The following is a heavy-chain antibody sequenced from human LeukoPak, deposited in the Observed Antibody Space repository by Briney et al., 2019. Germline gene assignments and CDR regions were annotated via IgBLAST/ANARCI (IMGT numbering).Heavy chain of an antibody. CDR2: IYSGGST. CDR1: GFTVSSNY. Sequence: GGSLRLSCAASGFTVSSNYMSWVRQAPGKGLEWVSVIYSGGSTYYADSVKGRFTISRDNSKNTLYLQMNSLRAEDTAVYYCARAFPSSGRYFDYWGQGTLVTVSS. D-gene: IGHD1-26*01. CDR3: ARAFPSSGRYFDY. V-gene: IGHV3-53*01. J-gene: IGHJ4*02.